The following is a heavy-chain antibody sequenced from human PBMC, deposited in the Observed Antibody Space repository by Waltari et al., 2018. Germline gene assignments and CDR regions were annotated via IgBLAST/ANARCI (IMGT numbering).Heavy chain of an antibody. CDR1: VFLFSTYA. Sequence: EVQLLESGGGLVQPGGYLRWSCAASVFLFSTYAVSWVRQAPGKGLELVSGISGSGGTTYYAASVKGRLTISRDNSNDTVYLQMNSLTAEDTAVYYCAKTQDFDFWSGSYFDHWGQGALVNVFS. CDR3: AKTQDFDFWSGSYFDH. CDR2: ISGSGGTT. J-gene: IGHJ4*02. V-gene: IGHV3-23*01. D-gene: IGHD3-3*01.